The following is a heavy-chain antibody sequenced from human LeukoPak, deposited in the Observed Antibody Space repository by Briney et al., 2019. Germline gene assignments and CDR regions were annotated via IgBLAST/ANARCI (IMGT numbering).Heavy chain of an antibody. J-gene: IGHJ4*02. CDR3: AREGVVTALFDY. D-gene: IGHD2-21*02. V-gene: IGHV4-31*03. Sequence: PSETLSLTCTVSGGSISSGGYYWSWIRQHPGKGLEWIGYIYYSGSTYYNPSLKSRVTISVDTSKNQLSLKLSSVTAADTAVYYCAREGVVTALFDYWGQGTLVTVSS. CDR1: GGSISSGGYY. CDR2: IYYSGST.